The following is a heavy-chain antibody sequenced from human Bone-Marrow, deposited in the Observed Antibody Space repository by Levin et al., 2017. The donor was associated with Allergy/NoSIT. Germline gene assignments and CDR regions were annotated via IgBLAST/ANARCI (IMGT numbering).Heavy chain of an antibody. CDR3: ARRDFGAFWYFDL. CDR2: INPHSGGT. V-gene: IGHV1-2*06. D-gene: IGHD3-10*01. CDR1: GYTFTAYY. Sequence: GASVKVSCKASGYTFTAYYMHWVRQAPGQGLEWVGRINPHSGGTNFAQKFQGRVTMTRDTSISTAYMELTSLTSDDTAVYYCARRDFGAFWYFDLWGRGTPITVSS. J-gene: IGHJ2*01.